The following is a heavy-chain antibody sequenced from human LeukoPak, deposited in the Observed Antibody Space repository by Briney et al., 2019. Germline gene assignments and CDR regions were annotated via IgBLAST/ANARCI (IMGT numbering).Heavy chain of an antibody. CDR1: GYSFTNYG. CDR2: VSGYNGHT. J-gene: IGHJ3*02. V-gene: IGHV1-18*01. CDR3: ARENDYGDYAGAFDI. D-gene: IGHD4-17*01. Sequence: ASVKVSCKASGYSFTNYGFSWVRQAPGQGLEWMGWVSGYNGHTKYAQNLQGRVTMTRDTSTGTVYMELRSLRSDDTAGYYCARENDYGDYAGAFDIWGQGTMVTVSA.